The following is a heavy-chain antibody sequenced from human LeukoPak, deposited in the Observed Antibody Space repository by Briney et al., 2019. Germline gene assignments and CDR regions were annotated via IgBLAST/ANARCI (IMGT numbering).Heavy chain of an antibody. Sequence: SETPSLTCTVSGGSISSYYWSWIRQPPGKGLEWIGYIYYSGSTNYNPSLKSRVTISVDTSKNLFSLKLSSVTAADTAVYYCARDRELVGATDYWGQGTLVTVSS. J-gene: IGHJ4*02. CDR3: ARDRELVGATDY. V-gene: IGHV4-59*01. CDR2: IYYSGST. CDR1: GGSISSYY. D-gene: IGHD1-26*01.